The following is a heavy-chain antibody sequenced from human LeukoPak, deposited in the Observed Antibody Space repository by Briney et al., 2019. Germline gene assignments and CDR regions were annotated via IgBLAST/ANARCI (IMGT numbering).Heavy chain of an antibody. CDR3: ARGDYDILTGYTHYYYYMDV. CDR1: GFTFSSYS. V-gene: IGHV3-21*01. J-gene: IGHJ6*03. CDR2: ISSSSSYI. D-gene: IGHD3-9*01. Sequence: PGGSLRLSCAASGFTFSSYSMNWVRQAPGKGLEWVSSISSSSSYIYYADSVKGRFTISRDNAKNSLYLQMNSLRAEDTAVYYCARGDYDILTGYTHYYYYMDVWGKGTTVTISS.